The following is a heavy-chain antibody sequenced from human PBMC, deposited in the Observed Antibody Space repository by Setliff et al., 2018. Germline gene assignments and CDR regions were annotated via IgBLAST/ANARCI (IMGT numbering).Heavy chain of an antibody. Sequence: GGSLRLSCAASGFTFSSYSMNWVRQAPGKGLEWVSMISGSAQTTYYADSVKGRFTISRDNAENTLYLQMNSLRAEDTAVYYCARDSKYYDMWGQGTLVTVSS. CDR2: ISGSAQTT. CDR3: ARDSKYYDM. J-gene: IGHJ4*02. D-gene: IGHD3-16*01. V-gene: IGHV3-48*04. CDR1: GFTFSSYS.